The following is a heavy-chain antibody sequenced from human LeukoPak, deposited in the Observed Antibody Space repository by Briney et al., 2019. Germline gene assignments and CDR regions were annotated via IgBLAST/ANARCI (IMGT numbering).Heavy chain of an antibody. V-gene: IGHV4-59*01. J-gene: IGHJ4*02. D-gene: IGHD3-10*01. Sequence: PSETLSLTCTVSGGSISSYYWSWIRQPPGKGLEWIGYIYYSGSTNYNPSLKSRVTISVDTSKNQFSLKLSSVTAADTAVYYCARGSTMVRGAKTGVRDYFDYWGQGTLVTVSS. CDR1: GGSISSYY. CDR3: ARGSTMVRGAKTGVRDYFDY. CDR2: IYYSGST.